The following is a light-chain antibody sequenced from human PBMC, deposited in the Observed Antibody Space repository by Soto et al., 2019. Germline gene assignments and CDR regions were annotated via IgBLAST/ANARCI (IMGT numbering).Light chain of an antibody. J-gene: IGLJ1*01. CDR1: SSDVGGYTY. Sequence: QSVLTQPASVSGSPGQSITISCTGTSSDVGGYTYVSWYQQFPGKAPKLIVYEVSNRPSGISNRFSGSKSGNTASLTISGLQAEDEADYYCSSYTSTSTLYVFGTGTKLTVL. CDR3: SSYTSTSTLYV. CDR2: EVS. V-gene: IGLV2-14*01.